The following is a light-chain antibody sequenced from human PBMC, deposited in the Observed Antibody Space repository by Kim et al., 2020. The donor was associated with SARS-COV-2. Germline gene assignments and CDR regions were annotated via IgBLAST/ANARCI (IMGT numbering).Light chain of an antibody. CDR2: DVS. CDR1: SSDVGGYNS. Sequence: GQSITISCTGTSSDVGGYNSVSWYQQHPGRAPKRMIYDVSNRPSGVSSRFSGSKSGNTASLTISGLQAEDEAEYYCSSYTSSTTRVFGSGTKVTVL. J-gene: IGLJ1*01. V-gene: IGLV2-14*03. CDR3: SSYTSSTTRV.